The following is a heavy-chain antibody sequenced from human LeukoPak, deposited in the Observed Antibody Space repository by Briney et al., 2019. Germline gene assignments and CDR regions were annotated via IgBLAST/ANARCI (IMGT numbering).Heavy chain of an antibody. Sequence: GGSLRLSCAASGFTFSSYWMTWVRQAPGKGLEWVANIKQDGSDKYYVDSVKGRFTISRDNTKNSLYLQMNSLRSEDTAVYYCAKDIQYSSGWQDAFDIWGQGTMVTVSS. CDR1: GFTFSSYW. CDR3: AKDIQYSSGWQDAFDI. V-gene: IGHV3-7*03. D-gene: IGHD6-19*01. CDR2: IKQDGSDK. J-gene: IGHJ3*02.